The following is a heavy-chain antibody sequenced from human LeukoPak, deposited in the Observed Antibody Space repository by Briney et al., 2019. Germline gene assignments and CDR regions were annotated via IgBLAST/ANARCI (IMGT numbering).Heavy chain of an antibody. D-gene: IGHD3-3*01. Sequence: ASVKVSCKASGYTFTSYGISWVRQAPGQGLEWMGWISVYNGNTNYAQKLQGRVTMTTDTSTSTAYMELRSLRSDDTAVYYCARTPGRFLEWLSPFDYWGQGTLVTVSS. V-gene: IGHV1-18*01. CDR2: ISVYNGNT. J-gene: IGHJ4*02. CDR3: ARTPGRFLEWLSPFDY. CDR1: GYTFTSYG.